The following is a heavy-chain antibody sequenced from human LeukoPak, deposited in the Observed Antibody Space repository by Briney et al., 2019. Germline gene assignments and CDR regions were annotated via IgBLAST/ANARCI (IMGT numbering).Heavy chain of an antibody. CDR3: ARAGAYDSSGYYPDY. D-gene: IGHD3-22*01. Sequence: GGSLRLSCAASGLTFSSYGMSWVRQAPGKGLEWVSSISSSSSYIYYADSVKGRFTISRDNAKNSLYLQMNSLRAEDTAVYYCARAGAYDSSGYYPDYWGQGTLVTVSS. CDR1: GLTFSSYG. CDR2: ISSSSSYI. V-gene: IGHV3-21*01. J-gene: IGHJ4*02.